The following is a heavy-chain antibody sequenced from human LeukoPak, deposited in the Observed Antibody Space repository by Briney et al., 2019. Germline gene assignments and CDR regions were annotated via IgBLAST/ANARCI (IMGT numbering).Heavy chain of an antibody. V-gene: IGHV3-21*01. CDR3: ARDSSDCSGGSCYRY. Sequence: PGGSLRLSCAASGFTFSSYSMNWVRQAPGKGLEWVSSISSSSSYIYYADSVKGRFTISRDNAKNSLYLQMNSLRAEDTAVYYCARDSSDCSGGSCYRYWGQGTLVTVSS. CDR2: ISSSSSYI. D-gene: IGHD2-15*01. J-gene: IGHJ4*02. CDR1: GFTFSSYS.